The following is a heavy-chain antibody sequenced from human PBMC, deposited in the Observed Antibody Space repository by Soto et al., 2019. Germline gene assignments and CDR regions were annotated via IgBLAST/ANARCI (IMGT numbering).Heavy chain of an antibody. D-gene: IGHD3-22*01. CDR2: IHSSGSI. J-gene: IGHJ1*01. V-gene: IGHV4-28*05. CDR1: GDSIIGIYH. Sequence: PSETLSLTCAVSGDSIIGIYHWAWIRQSPGRGLEWIGYIHSSGSIYYNPSLKSRATMSIDTAGNQFSLKVSSVTVADTAVYYCARDLDGLHDDTSGPFPRPGWGQGTLVTV. CDR3: ARDLDGLHDDTSGPFPRPG.